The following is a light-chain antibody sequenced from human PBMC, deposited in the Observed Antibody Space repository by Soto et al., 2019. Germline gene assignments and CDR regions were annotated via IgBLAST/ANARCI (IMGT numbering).Light chain of an antibody. CDR1: PSVTSN. CDR3: QQYNNWPLLT. V-gene: IGKV3D-15*01. CDR2: GAS. J-gene: IGKJ4*01. Sequence: EIVLTQSPATLSLSPGERATLSCRASPSVTSNLAWYQQALGQAPRLLIFGASSRATGIPDRFSGSGSGTDFTLTISRLQSEDFAVYYCQQYNNWPLLTFGGGTKVDIK.